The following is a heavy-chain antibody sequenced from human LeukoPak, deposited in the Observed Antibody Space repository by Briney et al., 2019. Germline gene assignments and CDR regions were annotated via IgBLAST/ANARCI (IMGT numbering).Heavy chain of an antibody. D-gene: IGHD6-19*01. CDR1: GGSMSPYH. J-gene: IGHJ4*02. CDR2: IYYSGST. V-gene: IGHV4-59*08. Sequence: SETLSLTCTVSGGSMSPYHWGCIRQPPGKGLEWTGYIYYSGSTNYNPSPNSRVTISVDTSKNQFSLRLSSVTAADTAIYYCARAVSGRFDYWGQGTLVTVSS. CDR3: ARAVSGRFDY.